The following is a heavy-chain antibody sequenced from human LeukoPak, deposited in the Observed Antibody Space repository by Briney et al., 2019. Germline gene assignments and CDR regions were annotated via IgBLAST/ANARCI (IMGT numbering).Heavy chain of an antibody. CDR1: GFSFDDYA. V-gene: IGHV3-43*02. D-gene: IGHD3-22*01. J-gene: IGHJ4*02. CDR2: ISGDGGRT. CDR3: AKDIHDRGYPDY. Sequence: GSLRLSCAASGFSFDDYAMHWVRQAPGKGLEWVSLISGDGGRTFYADSVKGRFTISRDNSKNSLYLQMNSLRSEDTALYSCAKDIHDRGYPDYWGQGTLVTVSS.